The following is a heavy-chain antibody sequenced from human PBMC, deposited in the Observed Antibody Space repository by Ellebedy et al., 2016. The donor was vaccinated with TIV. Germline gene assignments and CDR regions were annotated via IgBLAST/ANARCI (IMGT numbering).Heavy chain of an antibody. Sequence: GESLKISXAASGFTFSYYAMVWVRLTPGKGLEWVAGISGSGDDTYYGDFVKGRFTISRDNSKGTLYLQMNSLRAEDTATYYCAKDRDSNPFSWFDPWGQGTLVTVSS. D-gene: IGHD2-21*02. CDR1: GFTFSYYA. CDR3: AKDRDSNPFSWFDP. V-gene: IGHV3-23*01. CDR2: ISGSGDDT. J-gene: IGHJ5*02.